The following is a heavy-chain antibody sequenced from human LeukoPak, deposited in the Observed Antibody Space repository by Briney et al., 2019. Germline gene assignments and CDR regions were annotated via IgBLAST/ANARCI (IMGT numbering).Heavy chain of an antibody. D-gene: IGHD5-18*01. CDR1: GGSISSGDYY. Sequence: PSQTLSLTCTVSGGSISSGDYYWSWIRQPPGKGLEWIGYIYYSGSTYYNPPLKSRVTISVDTSKNQFSLKLSSVTAADTAVYYCARGGYSYGLDAFDIWGQGTMVTVSS. V-gene: IGHV4-30-4*01. J-gene: IGHJ3*02. CDR3: ARGGYSYGLDAFDI. CDR2: IYYSGST.